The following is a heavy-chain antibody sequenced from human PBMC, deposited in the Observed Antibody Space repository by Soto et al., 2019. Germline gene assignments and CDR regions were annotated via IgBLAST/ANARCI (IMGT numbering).Heavy chain of an antibody. CDR2: INHSGST. V-gene: IGHV4-34*01. CDR1: GGSFSGYY. D-gene: IGHD3-10*01. J-gene: IGHJ6*03. CDR3: GFGYYYYYMDV. Sequence: SETLSLTCAVYGGSFSGYYWSWIRQPPGKGLEWIGEINHSGSTNYNPSLKSRVTISVDTSKNQFSLKLSSVTAADTAVYYCGFGYYYYYMDVWGKGTTVTVSS.